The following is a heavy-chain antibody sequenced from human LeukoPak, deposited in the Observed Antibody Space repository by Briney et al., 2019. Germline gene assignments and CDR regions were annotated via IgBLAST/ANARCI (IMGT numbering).Heavy chain of an antibody. D-gene: IGHD2-15*01. Sequence: GRSLRLSCAASGFTFSSYAMHWVRRAPGKGLEWVAVISYDGSNKYYADSVKGRFTISRDSSKNTLYLQMNSLRAEGTAVYYCARELHAFDYWGQGTLVTVSS. J-gene: IGHJ4*02. V-gene: IGHV3-30*01. CDR1: GFTFSSYA. CDR3: ARELHAFDY. CDR2: ISYDGSNK.